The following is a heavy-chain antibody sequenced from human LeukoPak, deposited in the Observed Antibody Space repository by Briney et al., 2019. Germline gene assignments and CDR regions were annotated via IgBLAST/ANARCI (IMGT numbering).Heavy chain of an antibody. J-gene: IGHJ4*01. D-gene: IGHD4-17*01. CDR3: ARSYGDHKYFFDY. CDR2: IFYSGST. Sequence: SETLSLTCTVSTGSISSYYRNWIRQPPGKGLEWIGYIFYSGSTNYNPSLKSRVTISVDTSKNQFSLKVNSVTAAGTAVYYCARSYGDHKYFFDYWGHGALVTVSS. V-gene: IGHV4-59*01. CDR1: TGSISSYY.